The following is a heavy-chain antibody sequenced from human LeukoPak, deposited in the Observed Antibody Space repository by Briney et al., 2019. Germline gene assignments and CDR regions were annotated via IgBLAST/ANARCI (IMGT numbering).Heavy chain of an antibody. V-gene: IGHV3-21*01. Sequence: AGGSLRLSCAASGFTFSSSTMNWVRQAPGKGLEWVSYISSTSLYIYYADSVKGRFTISRDNVMNSLYLQMNSLRAEDTAVYYCAELGITMIGGVWGKGTTVTISS. CDR3: AELGITMIGGV. CDR2: ISSTSLYI. CDR1: GFTFSSST. D-gene: IGHD3-10*01. J-gene: IGHJ6*04.